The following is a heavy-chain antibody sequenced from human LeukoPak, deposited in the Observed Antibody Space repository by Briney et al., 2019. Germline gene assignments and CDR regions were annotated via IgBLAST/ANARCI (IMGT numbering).Heavy chain of an antibody. CDR3: ATTSYISGWHWNFDY. J-gene: IGHJ4*02. CDR2: IHSIGST. CDR1: GGPISSGSVF. Sequence: SETLSLTCTLSGGPISSGSVFWDWIRQPPGKGLEWLGSIHSIGSTYYNPSLKSRLTMSVDTSKNQFSLKLSSVTAADTAVYYCATTSYISGWHWNFDYWGQGTLVTVSS. V-gene: IGHV4-39*01. D-gene: IGHD6-19*01.